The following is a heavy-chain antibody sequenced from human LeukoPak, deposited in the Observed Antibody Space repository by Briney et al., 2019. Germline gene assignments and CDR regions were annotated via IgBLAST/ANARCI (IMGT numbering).Heavy chain of an antibody. J-gene: IGHJ3*02. CDR3: ARGKWAPRAFDI. Sequence: SETLSLTCTVSGGSISSGGYYWSWIRQHPGKGLEWIGYIYYSGSTYYNPSLKSRVTISVDTSKNQFSLKLSSATAADTAVYYCARGKWAPRAFDIWGQGTMVTVSS. CDR1: GGSISSGGYY. V-gene: IGHV4-31*03. D-gene: IGHD1-26*01. CDR2: IYYSGST.